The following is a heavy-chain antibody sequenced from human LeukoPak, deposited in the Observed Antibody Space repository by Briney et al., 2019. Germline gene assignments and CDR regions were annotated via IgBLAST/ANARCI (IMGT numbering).Heavy chain of an antibody. CDR1: GFTFSSYA. J-gene: IGHJ4*02. CDR2: ISGSGDTT. V-gene: IGHV3-23*01. Sequence: PGGSLRLSCAASGFTFSSYAMSWVRQAPGKGLEWVSTISGSGDTTYSADSVKGRFAISRDNSKNTLYLQMNSLRAEDTAVYYCARVLSDSSGWYHFDYWGQGALVTVSS. D-gene: IGHD6-19*01. CDR3: ARVLSDSSGWYHFDY.